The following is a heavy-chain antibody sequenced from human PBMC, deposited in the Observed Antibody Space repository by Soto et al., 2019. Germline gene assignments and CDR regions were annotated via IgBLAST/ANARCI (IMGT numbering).Heavy chain of an antibody. CDR3: AKDELGYCSGGSCYLSDY. CDR2: ISYDGSNK. V-gene: IGHV3-30*18. Sequence: GGSLRLSCAASGFTFSSYGMHWVRQAPGKGLEWVAVISYDGSNKYYADSVKGRFTISRDKSKNTLYLQMNSLRAEDTAVFYCAKDELGYCSGGSCYLSDYWGQGTLVTVSS. D-gene: IGHD2-15*01. CDR1: GFTFSSYG. J-gene: IGHJ4*02.